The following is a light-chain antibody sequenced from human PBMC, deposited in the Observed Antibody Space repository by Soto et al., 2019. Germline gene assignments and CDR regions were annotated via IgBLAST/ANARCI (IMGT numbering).Light chain of an antibody. CDR1: QSVSSS. CDR3: RQYIDWPPGT. V-gene: IGKV3-15*01. J-gene: IGKJ1*01. CDR2: DTS. Sequence: EIVVTQSPATLSVSPGERVTLSCRASQSVSSSLAWYQQRPGQAPRLLIYDTSTRAAGISARFSSSGSGTEVTLTISSMQSEDFAVYYCRQYIDWPPGTCGQGTAVEIK.